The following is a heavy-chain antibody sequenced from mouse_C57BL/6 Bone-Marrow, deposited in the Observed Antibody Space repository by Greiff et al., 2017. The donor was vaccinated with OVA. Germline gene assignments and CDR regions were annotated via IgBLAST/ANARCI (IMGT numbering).Heavy chain of an antibody. V-gene: IGHV14-3*01. Sequence: EVKLKQPGAELVKPGASVKMSCTASGFNIKNTYMHWVKQRPEQGLEWIGRIDPANGNTKYAPKFQGKATITADTSSNTAYLQLSSLTSEDTAIYYCAHGYEKAYWGQGTLVTVSA. CDR2: IDPANGNT. CDR3: AHGYEKAY. CDR1: GFNIKNTY. J-gene: IGHJ3*01. D-gene: IGHD2-2*01.